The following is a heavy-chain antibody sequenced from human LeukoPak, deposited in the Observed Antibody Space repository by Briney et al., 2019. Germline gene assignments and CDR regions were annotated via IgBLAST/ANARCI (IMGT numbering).Heavy chain of an antibody. CDR2: ISSSSSYV. CDR3: ARFDSGTTIGLDY. J-gene: IGHJ4*02. Sequence: GGSLRLSCAASGFTFSSYSMNWVRQAPGKGLGWVSSISSSSSYVYYEDSVKGRFTISRDNAKNSLYLQMNSLRAEDTAVYYCARFDSGTTIGLDYWGQGTLVTVSS. V-gene: IGHV3-21*01. D-gene: IGHD5-12*01. CDR1: GFTFSSYS.